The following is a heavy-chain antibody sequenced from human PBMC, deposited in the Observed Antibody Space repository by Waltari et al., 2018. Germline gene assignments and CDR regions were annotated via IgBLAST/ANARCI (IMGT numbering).Heavy chain of an antibody. Sequence: QLQLQESGPGLVKPSETLSLTCTVSGGSISSSSYYWGWIRQPPGKGLEWIGSIYYSGSTYYNPSLKSRVTISVDTSKNQFSLKLSSVTAADTAVYYCARDGPPPSIVATINYYGMDVWGQGTTVTVSS. J-gene: IGHJ6*02. CDR2: IYYSGST. CDR1: GGSISSSSYY. CDR3: ARDGPPPSIVATINYYGMDV. D-gene: IGHD5-12*01. V-gene: IGHV4-39*07.